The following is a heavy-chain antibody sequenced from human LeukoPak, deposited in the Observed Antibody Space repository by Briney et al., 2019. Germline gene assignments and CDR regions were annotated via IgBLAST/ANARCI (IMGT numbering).Heavy chain of an antibody. D-gene: IGHD6-13*01. V-gene: IGHV4-34*01. CDR2: FNHSGST. J-gene: IGHJ6*03. Sequence: PSETLSLTCAVYGGSFSGYYWNWIRQPPGKGLEWIGEFNHSGSTNYNPSLKSRATISVDTSKNQFSLKLSSVTAADTAVYYCASRRFSSSLGYMDVWGKGTTVTVSS. CDR3: ASRRFSSSLGYMDV. CDR1: GGSFSGYY.